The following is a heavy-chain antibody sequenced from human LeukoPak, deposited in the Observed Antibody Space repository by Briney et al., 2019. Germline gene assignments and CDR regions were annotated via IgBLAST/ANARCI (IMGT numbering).Heavy chain of an antibody. Sequence: QPGRSLRLSCAASGFTFSSYAMHWVRQAPGKGLEWVAVISYDGSNKYYADSVRGRFTISRDNSKNTLYLQMNSLRAEDTAVYYCAKDPAYYGSGSYPDYWGQGTLVTVSS. D-gene: IGHD3-10*01. CDR1: GFTFSSYA. CDR3: AKDPAYYGSGSYPDY. CDR2: ISYDGSNK. J-gene: IGHJ4*02. V-gene: IGHV3-30*04.